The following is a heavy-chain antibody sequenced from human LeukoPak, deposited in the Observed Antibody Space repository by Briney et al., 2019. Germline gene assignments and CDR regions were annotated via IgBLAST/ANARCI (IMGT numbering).Heavy chain of an antibody. V-gene: IGHV3-15*01. CDR3: TTDVVVAAAIFDY. CDR2: IKSKTDGGTT. D-gene: IGHD2-15*01. Sequence: RSGGSLRLSCAASGFTFSNAWMSWVRQAPGKGLEWVGRIKSKTDGGTTDYAAPVKGRFTISRDDSKNTLYLQMNSLKTEDTAVYYCTTDVVVAAAIFDYWGQRTLVTVSS. CDR1: GFTFSNAW. J-gene: IGHJ4*02.